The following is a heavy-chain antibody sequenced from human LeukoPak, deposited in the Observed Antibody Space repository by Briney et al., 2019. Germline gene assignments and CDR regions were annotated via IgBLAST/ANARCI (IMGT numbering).Heavy chain of an antibody. J-gene: IGHJ4*02. Sequence: GATVKISCKASGYSFNDYYIHWVQLAPGKGFAWMGRVDPEDAETIYARNFQDRVTITADSSTDTVYMELSSLRSEDTAVYCCARALYYDFWSGYSSWGQGTLVTVSS. V-gene: IGHV1-69-2*01. CDR1: GYSFNDYY. CDR3: ARALYYDFWSGYSS. CDR2: VDPEDAET. D-gene: IGHD3-3*01.